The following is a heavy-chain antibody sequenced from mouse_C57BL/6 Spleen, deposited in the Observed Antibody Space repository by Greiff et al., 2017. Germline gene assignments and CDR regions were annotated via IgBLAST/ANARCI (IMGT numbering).Heavy chain of an antibody. CDR3: ARGDYYYMDY. V-gene: IGHV1-76*01. Sequence: QVQLQQSGAELVRPGASVKLSCKASGYTFTDYYINWVKQRPGQGLEWIARIYPGSGNTYYNEKFKGKATLTAEKSSSTAYMQLSSLTSEDSAVYFCARGDYYYMDYWGQGTTLTVSS. J-gene: IGHJ2*01. CDR2: IYPGSGNT. CDR1: GYTFTDYY. D-gene: IGHD1-1*01.